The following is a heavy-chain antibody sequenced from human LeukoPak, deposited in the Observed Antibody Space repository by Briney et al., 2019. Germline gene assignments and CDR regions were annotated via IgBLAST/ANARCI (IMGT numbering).Heavy chain of an antibody. CDR3: AKELFRIPLFDY. CDR1: GFTFTTCA. Sequence: PGTSLRLSCVASGFTFTTCAMHWIRQAPGKGLEWVAFIRYDGSNKYYADSVKGRFTISRDNSKNTLYLQMNSLRAEDTAVYYCAKELFRIPLFDYWGQGTLVTVSS. J-gene: IGHJ4*02. CDR2: IRYDGSNK. V-gene: IGHV3-30*02.